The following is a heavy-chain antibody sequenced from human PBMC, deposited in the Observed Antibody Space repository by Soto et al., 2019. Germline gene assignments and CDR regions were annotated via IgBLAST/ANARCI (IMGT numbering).Heavy chain of an antibody. CDR3: ASYIRAARYYYYYGMDV. Sequence: QVQLVESGGGLVKPGGSLRLSCAASGFTFSDYYMSWIRQAPGKGLEWVSYISSSGRTIYYADSVNGRFTISRDNAKNSLYLQMNSLSTEDTAVYYCASYIRAARYYYYYGMDVWGQGTTVTVSS. CDR2: ISSSGRTI. D-gene: IGHD6-13*01. CDR1: GFTFSDYY. J-gene: IGHJ6*02. V-gene: IGHV3-11*01.